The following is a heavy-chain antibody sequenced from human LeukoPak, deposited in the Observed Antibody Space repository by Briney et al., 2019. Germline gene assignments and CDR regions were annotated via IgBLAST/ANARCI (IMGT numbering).Heavy chain of an antibody. CDR2: FDPEDGET. CDR3: ATRSYYARGVYFDY. D-gene: IGHD3-10*01. Sequence: ASVKVSCKVSGYTLTELSMHWVRQAPGKGLEWMGGFDPEDGETIYAQKFRGRVTMTEDTSTDTAYMELSSLRSEDTAVYYCATRSYYARGVYFDYWGQGTLVTVSS. J-gene: IGHJ4*02. V-gene: IGHV1-24*01. CDR1: GYTLTELS.